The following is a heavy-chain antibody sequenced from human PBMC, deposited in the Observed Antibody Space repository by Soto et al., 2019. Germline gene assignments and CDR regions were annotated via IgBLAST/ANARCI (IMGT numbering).Heavy chain of an antibody. CDR1: GFTFSSYG. Sequence: QVQLVESWGGVVQPGRSLRLSCAASGFTFSSYGMHWVRQAPGKGLEWVAVISYDGSNKYYADSVKGRFTISRDNSKNTLYLQMNSLRAEDTAVYYCAKDRSVVVPAAIPGYYWGQGTLVTVSS. CDR2: ISYDGSNK. V-gene: IGHV3-30*18. CDR3: AKDRSVVVPAAIPGYY. D-gene: IGHD2-2*01. J-gene: IGHJ4*02.